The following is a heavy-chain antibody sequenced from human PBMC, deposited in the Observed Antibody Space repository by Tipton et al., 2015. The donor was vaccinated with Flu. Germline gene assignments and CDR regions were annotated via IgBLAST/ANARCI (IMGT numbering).Heavy chain of an antibody. Sequence: GLVKPSGTLSLTCGVSGGSLTSNKWWSWVRQFPGKGLEWIGEIYHTGSANYNPSLRGRVTMSVDKSTNQFSLKLSSVTAADTAVYYCARGGRNYDNSDYSTMTPDYWGQGTLITVSS. D-gene: IGHD3-22*01. CDR1: GGSLTSNKW. CDR2: IYHTGSA. CDR3: ARGGRNYDNSDYSTMTPDY. V-gene: IGHV4-4*02. J-gene: IGHJ4*02.